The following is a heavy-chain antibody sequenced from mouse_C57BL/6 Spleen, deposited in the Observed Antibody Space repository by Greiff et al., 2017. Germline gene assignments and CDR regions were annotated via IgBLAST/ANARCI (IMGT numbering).Heavy chain of an antibody. V-gene: IGHV1-52*01. D-gene: IGHD2-4*01. CDR1: GYTFTSYW. CDR2: IDPSDSET. Sequence: VQLQQPGAELVRPGSSVKLSCEASGYTFTSYWMHWVKQRPIQGLEWIGNIDPSDSETHYNQKFKDKATLTVDKSSSTAYMQRSSLTSEDSAVYYCARGIYYDSYYFDYWGQGTTLTVSS. J-gene: IGHJ2*01. CDR3: ARGIYYDSYYFDY.